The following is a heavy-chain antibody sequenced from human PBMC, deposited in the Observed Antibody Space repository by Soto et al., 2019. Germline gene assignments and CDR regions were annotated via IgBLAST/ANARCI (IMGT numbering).Heavy chain of an antibody. J-gene: IGHJ4*02. Sequence: SETLSLTCTVSGGSISSSSYYWGWIRQPPGKGLEWIGSIYYSGSTYYNPSLKSRVSISTDTSKNQLSLKLSYVTAADTAVYYCARVDGRIAAAGTPQGPDYWGQGTLVTVSS. CDR1: GGSISSSSYY. CDR2: IYYSGST. V-gene: IGHV4-39*07. CDR3: ARVDGRIAAAGTPQGPDY. D-gene: IGHD6-13*01.